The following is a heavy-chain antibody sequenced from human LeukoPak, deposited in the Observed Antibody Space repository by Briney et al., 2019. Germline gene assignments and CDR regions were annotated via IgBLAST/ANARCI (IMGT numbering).Heavy chain of an antibody. CDR2: INPNSGDT. Sequence: ASVKVSCKASGYILTDYYMHWVRQAPGQGLEWMGWINPNSGDTNYAQKFQGRVTMTRDTSISTAYMELSRLRSDDTAVYYCARDTMVRKYFDYWGQGTLVTVSS. J-gene: IGHJ4*02. V-gene: IGHV1-2*02. CDR1: GYILTDYY. CDR3: ARDTMVRKYFDY. D-gene: IGHD3-10*01.